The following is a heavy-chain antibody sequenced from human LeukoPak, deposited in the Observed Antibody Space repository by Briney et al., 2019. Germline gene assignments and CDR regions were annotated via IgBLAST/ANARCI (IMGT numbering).Heavy chain of an antibody. D-gene: IGHD3-22*01. CDR3: ATGSYYDGSGYYYMDY. CDR2: FDPEDGET. V-gene: IGHV1-24*01. Sequence: GASVKVSCKVSGYTLTELSMHWVRQAPGKGLEWMGGFDPEDGETIYAQKFQGRVTMTEDTSTDTAYMELSSLRSEDTAVYYCATGSYYDGSGYYYMDYWGQGTLVTVSS. J-gene: IGHJ4*02. CDR1: GYTLTELS.